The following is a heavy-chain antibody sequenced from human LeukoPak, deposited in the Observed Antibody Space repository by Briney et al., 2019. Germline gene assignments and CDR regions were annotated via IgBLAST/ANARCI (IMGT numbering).Heavy chain of an antibody. CDR1: GGSINSGSYY. V-gene: IGHV4-39*07. CDR2: IYYSGSP. Sequence: SETLSLTCTVSGGSINSGSYYWGWIRQPPGKGLEWIGSIYYSGSPNYNPSIKSRVTISIDTSKNQFSLELSSVTAADTAVYYCARDDEVAGRAYDYWGQGTLVTVSS. J-gene: IGHJ4*02. CDR3: ARDDEVAGRAYDY. D-gene: IGHD6-19*01.